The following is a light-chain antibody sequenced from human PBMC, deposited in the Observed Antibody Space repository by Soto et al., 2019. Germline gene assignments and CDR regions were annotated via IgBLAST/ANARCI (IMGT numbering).Light chain of an antibody. Sequence: EKVMTQSPATLSVSPGERVTLSCRASQSVVTNLAWYQQKPGQAPRLLISGSSTRATGIPDRFIGSGSGKEFTLTITSLQSEDFAVYDCQHYNDLPLTFGQGTKVEIK. J-gene: IGKJ1*01. CDR1: QSVVTN. CDR2: GSS. CDR3: QHYNDLPLT. V-gene: IGKV3-15*01.